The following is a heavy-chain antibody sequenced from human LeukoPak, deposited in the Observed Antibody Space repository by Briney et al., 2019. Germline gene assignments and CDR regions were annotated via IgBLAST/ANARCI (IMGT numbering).Heavy chain of an antibody. CDR2: INPNSGGT. Sequence: GASVKVSCKASGYTFTGYYMHWVRQAPGQGLEWMGWINPNSGGTNYAQKFQGRVTMTRDTSISTAYMELSSLRSEDTAVYYCARGPYYYGSGSPSSYYYYYVDVWGKGTTVTTSS. V-gene: IGHV1-2*02. CDR1: GYTFTGYY. CDR3: ARGPYYYGSGSPSSYYYYYVDV. J-gene: IGHJ6*03. D-gene: IGHD3-10*01.